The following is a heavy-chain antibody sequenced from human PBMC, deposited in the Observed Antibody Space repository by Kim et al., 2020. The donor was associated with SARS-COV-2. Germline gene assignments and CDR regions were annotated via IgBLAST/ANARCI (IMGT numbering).Heavy chain of an antibody. V-gene: IGHV4-59*08. CDR1: GGSISSYY. Sequence: SETLSLTCTVSGGSISSYYWSWIRQPPGKGLEWIGYIYYSGSTNYNPSLKSRVTISVDTSKNQFSLKLSSVTAADTAVYYCARLSGYSSSEFDYWGQGTLVTVSS. J-gene: IGHJ4*02. D-gene: IGHD6-13*01. CDR3: ARLSGYSSSEFDY. CDR2: IYYSGST.